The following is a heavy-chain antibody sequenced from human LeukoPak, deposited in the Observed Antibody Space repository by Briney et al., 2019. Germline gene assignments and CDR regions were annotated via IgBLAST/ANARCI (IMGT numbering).Heavy chain of an antibody. J-gene: IGHJ4*02. CDR3: ARGDIVVVPAATDY. CDR2: ISSSGSYI. Sequence: GGSLRLSCAASGFTFSSYSMNWVRQAPGKGLEWVSSISSSGSYIYYADSVKGRFTISRDNAKNSLYLQMNSLRAEDTAVYYCARGDIVVVPAATDYWGQGTLVTVSS. CDR1: GFTFSSYS. V-gene: IGHV3-21*01. D-gene: IGHD2-2*01.